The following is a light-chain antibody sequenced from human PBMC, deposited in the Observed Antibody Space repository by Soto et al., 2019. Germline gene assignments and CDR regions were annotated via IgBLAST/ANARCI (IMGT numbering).Light chain of an antibody. CDR1: NSDLGGYDY. J-gene: IGLJ1*01. Sequence: QSALTQPASVSGSPGQSITISCTGTNSDLGGYDYVSWYQQYPGEAPKLTIYDITNRPSGVSNRFSGSKSGSTASLTISGVQAGDEADYYCSSYTSSATVVFGTGTKVTVL. CDR2: DIT. CDR3: SSYTSSATVV. V-gene: IGLV2-14*03.